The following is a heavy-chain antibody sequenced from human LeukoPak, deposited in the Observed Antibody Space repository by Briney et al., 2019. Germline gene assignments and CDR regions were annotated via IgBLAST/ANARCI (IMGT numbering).Heavy chain of an antibody. CDR2: IIPIFGTA. CDR1: GGTFSSYA. V-gene: IGHV1-69*05. D-gene: IGHD3-16*02. J-gene: IGHJ4*02. Sequence: ASVKVSCKASGGTFSSYAISWVRQAPGQGLEWMGAIIPIFGTANYAQKFQGRVTITTDESTSTAYMELSSLRSEDTAVYYCARGHDYVWGSYRPSILFDYWGQGTLVTVSS. CDR3: ARGHDYVWGSYRPSILFDY.